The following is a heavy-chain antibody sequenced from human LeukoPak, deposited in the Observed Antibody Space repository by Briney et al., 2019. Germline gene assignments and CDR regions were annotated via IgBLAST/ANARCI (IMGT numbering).Heavy chain of an antibody. D-gene: IGHD3-10*01. V-gene: IGHV1-3*01. J-gene: IGHJ4*02. CDR1: GFDLSHYA. CDR3: ARVRGVIRSLFDY. Sequence: GGSLRLSCVASGFDLSHYAMHWVRQAPGQRLEWMGWINAGNGNTKYSQKFQGRVTITRDTSASTAYMELSSLRSEDTAVYYCARVRGVIRSLFDYWGQGTLVTVSS. CDR2: INAGNGNT.